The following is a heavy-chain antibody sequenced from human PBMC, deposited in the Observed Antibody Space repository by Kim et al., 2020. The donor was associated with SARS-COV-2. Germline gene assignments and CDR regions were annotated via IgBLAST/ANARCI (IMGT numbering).Heavy chain of an antibody. Sequence: YADSVKGRFTISRDNSKNTLFLQMNALKADDTAVYYCARPRSGNYLYYFDYWGQGTLVTVSS. J-gene: IGHJ4*02. D-gene: IGHD3-22*01. V-gene: IGHV3-33*01. CDR3: ARPRSGNYLYYFDY.